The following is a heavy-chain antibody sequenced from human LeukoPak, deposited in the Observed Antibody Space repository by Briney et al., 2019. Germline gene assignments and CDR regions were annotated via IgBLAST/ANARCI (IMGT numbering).Heavy chain of an antibody. Sequence: SETLSLTCTVSGGSISSSSYYWGWIRQPAGKGLEWIGRIYTTGSTNYNPSLKRRVTISLDMSKNQFSLKLSSVTAADTAVYYCARKQWVEYYFESWGQGTLVTVSS. CDR2: IYTTGST. D-gene: IGHD6-19*01. CDR3: ARKQWVEYYFES. CDR1: GGSISSSSYY. J-gene: IGHJ4*02. V-gene: IGHV4-61*02.